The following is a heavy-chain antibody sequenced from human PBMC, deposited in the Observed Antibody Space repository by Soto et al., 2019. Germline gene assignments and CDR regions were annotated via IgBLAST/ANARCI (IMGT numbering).Heavy chain of an antibody. CDR2: IWYDGNNK. J-gene: IGHJ4*02. D-gene: IGHD5-12*01. CDR3: ARDSGSISGATTAGYFDY. Sequence: QVQLVESGGGVVQPGRSLRLSCAASGFTFNNYGMHWVRQAPGKGLEWVAVIWYDGNNKYYADSVKGRFTISRDNSKNTLYLQRNSLRAEDSAVYYCARDSGSISGATTAGYFDYWGQGILVTVSS. V-gene: IGHV3-33*01. CDR1: GFTFNNYG.